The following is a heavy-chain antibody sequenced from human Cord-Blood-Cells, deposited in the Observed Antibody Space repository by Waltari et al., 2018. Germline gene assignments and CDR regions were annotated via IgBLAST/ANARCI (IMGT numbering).Heavy chain of an antibody. V-gene: IGHV1-2*06. CDR3: AREYSGYANWYFDL. D-gene: IGHD5-12*01. J-gene: IGHJ2*01. CDR2: INPNSGGT. CDR1: GYSFTGHY. Sequence: QVQLVQSGAEVKKPGASLKVSCKASGYSFTGHYMHWVRQAPGQGLEWMGRINPNSGGTNYAQKFQGRVTMTRDTSISTAYMELSRLRSDDTAVYYCAREYSGYANWYFDLWGRGTLVTVSS.